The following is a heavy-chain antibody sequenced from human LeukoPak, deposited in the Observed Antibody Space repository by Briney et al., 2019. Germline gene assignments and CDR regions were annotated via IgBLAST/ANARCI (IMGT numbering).Heavy chain of an antibody. Sequence: KPGGPLRLSCAASGFTFSSYSMNWVRQAPGKGLEWVSSISSSSYIYYADSVKGRFTISRDNAKNSLYLQMNNLRAEDTAVYYCARRPPSAQNFGSGLGGYWGQGTLVTVSS. CDR1: GFTFSSYS. CDR3: ARRPPSAQNFGSGLGGY. J-gene: IGHJ4*02. D-gene: IGHD3-10*01. V-gene: IGHV3-21*01. CDR2: ISSSSYI.